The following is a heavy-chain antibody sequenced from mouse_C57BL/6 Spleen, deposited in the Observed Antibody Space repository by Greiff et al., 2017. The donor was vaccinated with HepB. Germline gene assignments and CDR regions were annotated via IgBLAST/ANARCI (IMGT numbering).Heavy chain of an antibody. CDR2: IHPNSGST. D-gene: IGHD4-1*01. CDR3: AIPELGPGNYFDY. J-gene: IGHJ2*01. Sequence: QVQRQQPGAELVKPGASVKLFCKASGYTFTSYWMHWVKQRPGQGLEWIGMIHPNSGSTNYNEKFKSKATLTVDKSSSTAYMQLSSLTSEDSAVYYCAIPELGPGNYFDYWGQGTTLTVSS. CDR1: GYTFTSYW. V-gene: IGHV1-64*01.